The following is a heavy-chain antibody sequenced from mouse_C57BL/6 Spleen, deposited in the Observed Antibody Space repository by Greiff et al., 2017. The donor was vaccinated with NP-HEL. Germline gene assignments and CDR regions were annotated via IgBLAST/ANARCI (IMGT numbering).Heavy chain of an antibody. CDR2: INPNNGGT. Sequence: VQLKQSGPELVKPGASVKIPCKASGYTFTDYNMDWVKQSHGKSLEWIGDINPNNGGTIYNQKFKGKATLTVDKSSSTAYMELRSLTSEDTAVYYCASYYGSRGYFDVWGTGTTVTVSS. D-gene: IGHD1-1*01. V-gene: IGHV1-18*01. CDR3: ASYYGSRGYFDV. CDR1: GYTFTDYN. J-gene: IGHJ1*03.